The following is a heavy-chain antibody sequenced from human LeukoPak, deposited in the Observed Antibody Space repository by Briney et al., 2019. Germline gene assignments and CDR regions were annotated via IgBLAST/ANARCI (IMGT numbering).Heavy chain of an antibody. CDR2: IRYDGSNK. V-gene: IGHV3-30*02. D-gene: IGHD6-13*01. Sequence: GGSLRLSCAASGFTFSSYGMHWVRQAPGKGLEWVAFIRYDGSNKYYADSVKGRFTISRDNSKNTLYLQMNSLRAEDTAVHYCAKDRPIAAAGTLDYWGQGTLVTVSS. CDR3: AKDRPIAAAGTLDY. J-gene: IGHJ4*02. CDR1: GFTFSSYG.